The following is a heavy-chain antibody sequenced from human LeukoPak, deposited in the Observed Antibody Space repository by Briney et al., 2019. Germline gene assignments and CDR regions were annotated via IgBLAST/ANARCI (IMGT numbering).Heavy chain of an antibody. CDR2: ISYDGSNK. CDR1: GFTFSSYA. V-gene: IGHV3-30*04. J-gene: IGHJ4*02. CDR3: ARDQSFIRVVTIGGLGY. D-gene: IGHD3-3*01. Sequence: GGSLRLSCAASGFTFSSYAMHWVRQAPGKGLEWVAVISYDGSNKYYADSVKGRLTISRDNSKNTLFLQMNSLRTEDTALYYCARDQSFIRVVTIGGLGYWGQGTLVTVSS.